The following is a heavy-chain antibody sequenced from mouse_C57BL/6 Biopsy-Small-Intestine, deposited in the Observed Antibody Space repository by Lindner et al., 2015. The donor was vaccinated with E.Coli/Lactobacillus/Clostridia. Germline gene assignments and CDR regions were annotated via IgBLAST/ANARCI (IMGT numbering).Heavy chain of an antibody. V-gene: IGHV1-53*01. CDR3: VRVGEYCSETSCYRYHYYAMDV. J-gene: IGHJ4*01. Sequence: SVKVSCKASGYTFTAHSLYWVRQAPGQGLEWMGSISPTTGGTDYAQNFHGRVTMTRDTSISTVYMELSGLRSDDTAVYYCVRVGEYCSETSCYRYHYYAMDVWGQGTTVTVSS. D-gene: IGHD2-14*01. CDR2: ISPTTGGT. CDR1: GYTFTAHS.